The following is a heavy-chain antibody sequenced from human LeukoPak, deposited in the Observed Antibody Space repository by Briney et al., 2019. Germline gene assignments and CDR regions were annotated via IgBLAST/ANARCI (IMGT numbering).Heavy chain of an antibody. Sequence: SETLSLTCAVYGESFSGYYWSWTRQPPGKGLEWIGEINHSGSTNYNPSLKSRVTISVDTSKNQFSLKLSSVTAADTAVYYCARDLKLAVTGTRGTAVDPWGQGTLVTVSS. V-gene: IGHV4-34*01. CDR3: ARDLKLAVTGTRGTAVDP. D-gene: IGHD6-19*01. J-gene: IGHJ5*02. CDR1: GESFSGYY. CDR2: INHSGST.